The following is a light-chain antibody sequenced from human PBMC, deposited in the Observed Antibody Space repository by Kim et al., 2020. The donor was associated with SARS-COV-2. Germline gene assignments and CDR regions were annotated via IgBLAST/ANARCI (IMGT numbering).Light chain of an antibody. CDR3: QVWDSSSDHPV. J-gene: IGLJ3*02. Sequence: APGKTARITCGGNNIGSKSVPWYQQKPGQAPVLVIYYDSDRPSGIPERFSGSNYGNTATLTISRVEAGDEADYYCQVWDSSSDHPVFGGGTQLTVL. CDR1: NIGSKS. V-gene: IGLV3-21*04. CDR2: YDS.